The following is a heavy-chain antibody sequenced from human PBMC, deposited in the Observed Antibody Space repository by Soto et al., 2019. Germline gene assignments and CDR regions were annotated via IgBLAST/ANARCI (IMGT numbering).Heavy chain of an antibody. CDR1: GYSFTQYW. D-gene: IGHD2-2*01. Sequence: PGESLKISCKGSGYSFTQYWIGWVRQMPGRGLEWMGSIYLSDTNTRYSPSFQGKVTISADKSISTAYLQWSSLKASDTAMYYCAREIYCTATSCAPYMDVWGQGTTVTVSS. CDR3: AREIYCTATSCAPYMDV. CDR2: IYLSDTNT. J-gene: IGHJ6*03. V-gene: IGHV5-51*01.